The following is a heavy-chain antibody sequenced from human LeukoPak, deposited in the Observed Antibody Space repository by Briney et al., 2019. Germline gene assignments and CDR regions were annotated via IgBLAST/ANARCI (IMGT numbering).Heavy chain of an antibody. D-gene: IGHD2-2*01. CDR2: IKQDGSEK. CDR1: GFTFSSYW. V-gene: IGHV3-7*03. Sequence: PGGSLRLSCAASGFTFSSYWMSWVRQAPGKGLEWVANIKQDGSEKYYVDSVKGRFTISRDNSKNTLYLQMNSLRAEDTAVYYCAKGLGYCSSTSCSLSDYWGQGTLVTVSS. J-gene: IGHJ4*02. CDR3: AKGLGYCSSTSCSLSDY.